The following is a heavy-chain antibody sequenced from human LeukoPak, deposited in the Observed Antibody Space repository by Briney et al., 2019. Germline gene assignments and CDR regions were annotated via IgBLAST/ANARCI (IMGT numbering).Heavy chain of an antibody. CDR3: ARVRPVITYYYDSSGYYFSP. Sequence: TSETLSLTCTVSGVFISSGDYYWSWIRQPPGKGLEWIGYIYYSGSTYYNPSLKRRVTISVDTSKNQFSLKLSSVTAADTAVYYCARVRPVITYYYDSSGYYFSPWGQGTLVTVSS. CDR2: IYYSGST. D-gene: IGHD3-22*01. J-gene: IGHJ5*02. CDR1: GVFISSGDYY. V-gene: IGHV4-30-4*01.